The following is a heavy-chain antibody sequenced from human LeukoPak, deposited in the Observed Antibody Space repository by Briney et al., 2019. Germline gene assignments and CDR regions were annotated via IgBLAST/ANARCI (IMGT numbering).Heavy chain of an antibody. V-gene: IGHV4-61*01. CDR3: ARGWNYYDSSGYYNWFDP. D-gene: IGHD3-22*01. CDR2: IYYSGST. J-gene: IGHJ5*02. Sequence: SETLSLTCTVSGGSVSSNSYYWSWIRQPPGKGLEWTGYIYYSGSTNYNPSLKSRVTISVDTSKNQFSLKLSSVTAADTAVYYCARGWNYYDSSGYYNWFDPWGQGTLVTVSS. CDR1: GGSVSSNSYY.